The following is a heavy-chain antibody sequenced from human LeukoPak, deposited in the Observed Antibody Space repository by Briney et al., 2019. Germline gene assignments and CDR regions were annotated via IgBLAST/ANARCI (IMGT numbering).Heavy chain of an antibody. CDR3: ARVYSSGLNPYYYYYGMDV. Sequence: PGGSLSLSCAASGFTISSYSMNWVRQAPGKGLEWVSSISSSSSYIYYADSVKGRFTISRDNAKNSLYLQMNSLRAEDTAVYYCARVYSSGLNPYYYYYGMDVWGQGTTVTVSS. D-gene: IGHD6-19*01. J-gene: IGHJ6*02. CDR1: GFTISSYS. CDR2: ISSSSSYI. V-gene: IGHV3-21*01.